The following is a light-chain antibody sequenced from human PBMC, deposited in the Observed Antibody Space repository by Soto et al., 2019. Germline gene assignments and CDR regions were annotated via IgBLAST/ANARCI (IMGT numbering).Light chain of an antibody. J-gene: IGLJ2*01. CDR3: QSYDSSLSGSV. Sequence: QSVLTQPPSVSGAPGQRVTISCTGSSSNIGAGYDVHWYQQLPGTAPKLLIYGNSNRHSGVPDRFSGSKSGTSASLAITGLQAEDDADYYCQSYDSSLSGSVFGGGTKLTVL. V-gene: IGLV1-40*01. CDR2: GNS. CDR1: SSNIGAGYD.